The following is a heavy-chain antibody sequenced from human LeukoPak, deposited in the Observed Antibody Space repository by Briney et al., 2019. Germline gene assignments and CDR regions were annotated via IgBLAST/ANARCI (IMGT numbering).Heavy chain of an antibody. D-gene: IGHD3-10*01. Sequence: GGSLRLSYAASGFSVSSNYVSWVRQAPGKGLEWVSVIYSTGTTFYADSVKGRFTTSRDNSKNTVNLQMNSLRPEDTAVYYCARDRGPGWFDPWGQGTLVTVSS. CDR1: GFSVSSNY. CDR2: IYSTGTT. CDR3: ARDRGPGWFDP. J-gene: IGHJ5*02. V-gene: IGHV3-66*03.